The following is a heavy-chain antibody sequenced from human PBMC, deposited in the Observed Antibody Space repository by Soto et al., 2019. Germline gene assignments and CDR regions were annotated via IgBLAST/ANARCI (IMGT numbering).Heavy chain of an antibody. CDR3: ARGIAVAGTSDYGMDV. D-gene: IGHD6-19*01. V-gene: IGHV4-34*01. J-gene: IGHJ6*02. CDR1: GGSFSGYY. CDR2: INHSGST. Sequence: QVQLQQWGAGLLKPSETLSLTCAVYGGSFSGYYWSWIRQPPGKGLEWIGEINHSGSTNYNPSLKRQVTISVDTSKNQCSLKLSSVTAADTAVYYCARGIAVAGTSDYGMDVWGQGTTVTVSS.